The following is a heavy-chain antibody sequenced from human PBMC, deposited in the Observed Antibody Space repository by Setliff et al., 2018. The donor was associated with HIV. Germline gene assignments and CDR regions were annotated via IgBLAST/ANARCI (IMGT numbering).Heavy chain of an antibody. CDR2: LTPDGGQI. J-gene: IGHJ4*02. CDR1: GFTFSFDW. V-gene: IGHV3-7*01. Sequence: QPGGSLSLSCAASGFTFSFDWMSWVRQAPGKGLEWVASLTPDGGQIYYADSVRGRFTISRDNGKNSLTLQMNSLRAEDTALYYCVRDLAREIAHWGQGTLVTVSS. D-gene: IGHD3-10*01. CDR3: VRDLAREIAH.